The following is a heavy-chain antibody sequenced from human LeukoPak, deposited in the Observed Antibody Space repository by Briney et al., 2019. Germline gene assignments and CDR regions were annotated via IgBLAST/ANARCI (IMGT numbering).Heavy chain of an antibody. V-gene: IGHV3-53*01. J-gene: IGHJ5*02. D-gene: IGHD6-13*01. CDR2: IYSGGST. Sequence: GGSLRLSCAASGFTVSSNYMSWVRQAPGKGLEWVSVIYSGGSTYYADSVTGRFTISRDNSKNTLYLQMNSLRAEDTAVYYCARSSSSRFWFDPWGQGTLVTVSS. CDR1: GFTVSSNY. CDR3: ARSSSSRFWFDP.